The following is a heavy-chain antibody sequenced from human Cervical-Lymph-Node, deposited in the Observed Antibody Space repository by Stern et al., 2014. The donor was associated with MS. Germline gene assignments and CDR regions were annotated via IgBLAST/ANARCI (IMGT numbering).Heavy chain of an antibody. CDR1: GFTFSNYA. Sequence: EVQLVESGGGLVQPGGSLRLSCAASGFTFSNYAMSWVRQAPGKGLEWVSAISGSGGGTYYADSVKGRFTISRDNSKNTLYLQMNSLRAADTAVYFCANNIVATQDFDFWGQGTLVTVSS. CDR3: ANNIVATQDFDF. J-gene: IGHJ4*02. D-gene: IGHD5-12*01. V-gene: IGHV3-23*04. CDR2: ISGSGGGT.